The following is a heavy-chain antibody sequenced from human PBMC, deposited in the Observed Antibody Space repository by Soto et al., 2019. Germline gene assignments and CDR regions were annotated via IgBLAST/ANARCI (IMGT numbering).Heavy chain of an antibody. CDR1: GFTFSSYA. J-gene: IGHJ4*02. V-gene: IGHV3-23*01. CDR2: ISGSGGST. CDR3: AKEATGYYDYIWGSYRYTQPYDY. Sequence: GGSLRLSCAASGFTFSSYAMSWVRQAPGKGLEWVSAISGSGGSTYYADSVKGRFTISRDNSKNTLYLQMNSLRAEDTAVYYCAKEATGYYDYIWGSYRYTQPYDYWGQGTLVTVSS. D-gene: IGHD3-16*02.